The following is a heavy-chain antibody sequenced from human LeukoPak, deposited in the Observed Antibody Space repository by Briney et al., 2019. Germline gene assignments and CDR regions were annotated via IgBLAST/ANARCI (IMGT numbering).Heavy chain of an antibody. D-gene: IGHD3-16*02. J-gene: IGHJ4*02. CDR2: INHSGST. CDR1: GGSFSGYY. Sequence: SETLSLTCAVYGGSFSGYYWSWLRQPPGKGLEWIGEINHSGSTNYNPSLKSRVTISVDTSKNQFSLKLSSVTAADTAVYYCARGGYDYVWGSYRPEFDYWGQGTLVTVSS. V-gene: IGHV4-34*01. CDR3: ARGGYDYVWGSYRPEFDY.